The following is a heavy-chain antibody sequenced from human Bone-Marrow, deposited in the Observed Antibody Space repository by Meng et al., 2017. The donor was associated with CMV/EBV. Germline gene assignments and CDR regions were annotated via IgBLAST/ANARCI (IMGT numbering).Heavy chain of an antibody. CDR1: GGSISSYY. V-gene: IGHV4-59*01. CDR3: ARDGLWSGWTREYGMDV. D-gene: IGHD3-3*01. CDR2: IYYSGST. J-gene: IGHJ6*02. Sequence: SETLSLTCTVSGGSISSYYWSWIRQPPGKGLEWIGYIYYSGSTNYNPSLKSRVTISVDTSKNQFSLKLSSVTAADTAVYYCARDGLWSGWTREYGMDVWGQGTTVTVSS.